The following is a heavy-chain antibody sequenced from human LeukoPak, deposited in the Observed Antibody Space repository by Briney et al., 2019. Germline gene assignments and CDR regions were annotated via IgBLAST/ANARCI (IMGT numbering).Heavy chain of an antibody. CDR3: ASVGDDSSGYTPFDY. Sequence: PGGSLRLSCAASGFTFSSYAMHWVRQAPGKGLEWVAVISYDGSNKYYADSVKGRFTISRDNSKNTLYLQMNSLRAEDTAVYYCASVGDDSSGYTPFDYWGQGTLVTVSS. CDR2: ISYDGSNK. V-gene: IGHV3-30*04. CDR1: GFTFSSYA. D-gene: IGHD3-22*01. J-gene: IGHJ4*02.